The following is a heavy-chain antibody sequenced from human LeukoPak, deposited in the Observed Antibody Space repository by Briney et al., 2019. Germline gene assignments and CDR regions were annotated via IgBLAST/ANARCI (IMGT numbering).Heavy chain of an antibody. CDR2: IYSGGST. D-gene: IGHD6-13*01. J-gene: IGHJ4*02. Sequence: GGSLRLSCAASGFNVSSNYMSWVRQAPGKGLEWVSVIYSGGSTYYADSVKGRFTISRDNSKNTLYLQMNSLRAEDTAVYYCARDRSPEYSSSWAYYFDYWGQGTLVTVSS. CDR3: ARDRSPEYSSSWAYYFDY. CDR1: GFNVSSNY. V-gene: IGHV3-66*01.